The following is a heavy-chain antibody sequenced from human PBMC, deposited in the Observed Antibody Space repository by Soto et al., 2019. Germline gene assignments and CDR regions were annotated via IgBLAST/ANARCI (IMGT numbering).Heavy chain of an antibody. CDR2: ISAYNGNT. J-gene: IGHJ4*02. CDR3: ARYCSGGSCYPPEAHFGY. V-gene: IGHV1-18*01. CDR1: GYTFTSYG. Sequence: ASVKVSCKASGYTFTSYGISWVRQAPGQGLEWMGWISAYNGNTNYAQKLQGRVTMTTDTSTSTAYMELRSLRSDDTAVYYCARYCSGGSCYPPEAHFGYWGQGTLVTVSS. D-gene: IGHD2-15*01.